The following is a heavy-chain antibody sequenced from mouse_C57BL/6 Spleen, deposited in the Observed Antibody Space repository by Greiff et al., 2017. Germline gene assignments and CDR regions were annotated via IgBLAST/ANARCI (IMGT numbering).Heavy chain of an antibody. J-gene: IGHJ2*01. CDR2: IDPSDSET. CDR3: ARGTAQVPFDY. Sequence: QVQLQQPGAELVRPGSSVKLSCKASGYTFTSYWMHWVKQRPIQGLEWIGNIDPSDSETHYNQKFKDKDTLTVDKSSSTAYMQLSSLTSEDSAVYYCARGTAQVPFDYWGQGTTLTVSS. D-gene: IGHD3-2*02. CDR1: GYTFTSYW. V-gene: IGHV1-52*01.